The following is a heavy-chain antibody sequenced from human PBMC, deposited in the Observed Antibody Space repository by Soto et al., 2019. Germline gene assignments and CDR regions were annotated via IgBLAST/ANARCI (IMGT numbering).Heavy chain of an antibody. CDR1: GGSFSGYY. Sequence: SETPSLTCAVYGGSFSGYYWSWIRQPPGKGLEWIGEINHSGSTNYNPSLKSRVTISVDTSKNQFSLKLSSVTAADTAVYYCARGDRFDRDYFDYWCQGTLVTVSS. CDR3: ARGDRFDRDYFDY. D-gene: IGHD3-3*01. J-gene: IGHJ4*02. CDR2: INHSGST. V-gene: IGHV4-34*01.